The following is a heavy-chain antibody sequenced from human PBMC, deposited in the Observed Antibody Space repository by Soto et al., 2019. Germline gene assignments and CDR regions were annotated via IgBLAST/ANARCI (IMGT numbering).Heavy chain of an antibody. J-gene: IGHJ6*03. CDR1: GFTFSSYS. CDR3: ARVPPGIFGVVIIDYYYYKDV. V-gene: IGHV3-48*01. Sequence: EVQLVESGGGLVQPGGSLRLSCAASGFTFSSYSMNWVRQAPGKGLEWVSYISSSSSTIYYADSVKGRFTISSDNAKNSLYLQINSLRAEDTAVYYCARVPPGIFGVVIIDYYYYKDVWGKGTTVTDSS. D-gene: IGHD3-3*01. CDR2: ISSSSSTI.